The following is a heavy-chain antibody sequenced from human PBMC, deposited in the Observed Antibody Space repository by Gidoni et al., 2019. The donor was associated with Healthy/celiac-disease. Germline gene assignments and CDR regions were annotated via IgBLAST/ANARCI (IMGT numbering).Heavy chain of an antibody. CDR3: ARSGPIVVVPAARGYYYYYGMDV. Sequence: EVQLAQSGAEVKKPGESLKISCKGSGYSFTSYWIGWVRQMPGKGLEWRGIIYPGASDTRYSPSFQGQVTISADKSISTAYLQWSSLKASDTAMYYCARSGPIVVVPAARGYYYYYGMDVWGQGTTVTVSS. J-gene: IGHJ6*02. D-gene: IGHD2-2*01. CDR2: IYPGASDT. V-gene: IGHV5-51*03. CDR1: GYSFTSYW.